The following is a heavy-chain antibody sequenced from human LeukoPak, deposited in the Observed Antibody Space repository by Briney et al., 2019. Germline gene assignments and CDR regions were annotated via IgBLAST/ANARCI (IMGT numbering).Heavy chain of an antibody. Sequence: GGSLRLSCAASGFTFSSYAMHWVRQAPGKGLEWVAVISYDGSNKYYADSVKGRFTISRDNSKNTLYLQMNSLRAEDTAVYYCARSVATNADYWGRGTLVTVSS. CDR2: ISYDGSNK. CDR1: GFTFSSYA. D-gene: IGHD5-12*01. J-gene: IGHJ4*02. CDR3: ARSVATNADY. V-gene: IGHV3-30*04.